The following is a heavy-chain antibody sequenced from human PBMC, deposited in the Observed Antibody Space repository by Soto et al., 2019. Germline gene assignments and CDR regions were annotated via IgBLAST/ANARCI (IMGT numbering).Heavy chain of an antibody. CDR1: GFTFSSYA. V-gene: IGHV3-23*01. CDR3: AKCPPHGVPTGEAYWYFDL. Sequence: GGSLRLSCAASGFTFSSYAMSWVRQAPGKGLEWVSAISGSGGSTYYADSVKGRFTISRDNSKNTLYLQMNSLRAEDTAVYYCAKCPPHGVPTGEAYWYFDLWGRGTLVTVSS. J-gene: IGHJ2*01. D-gene: IGHD4-17*01. CDR2: ISGSGGST.